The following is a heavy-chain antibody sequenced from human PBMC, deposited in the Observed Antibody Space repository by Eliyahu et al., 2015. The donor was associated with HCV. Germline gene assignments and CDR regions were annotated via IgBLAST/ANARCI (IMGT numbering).Heavy chain of an antibody. CDR3: ARGPMVYAGRRWFDP. V-gene: IGHV4-34*01. J-gene: IGHJ5*02. CDR2: INHSGST. CDR1: GGSFSGYX. D-gene: IGHD2-8*01. Sequence: QVQLQQWGAGLLKPSETLSLTXXVYGGSFSGYXXXWIRXPPGKGLXWIGEINHSGSTNHNPSIKSRVTISVDSPKNQFSLKLSSVTAADTAVYYCARGPMVYAGRRWFDPWGQGTLVTVSS.